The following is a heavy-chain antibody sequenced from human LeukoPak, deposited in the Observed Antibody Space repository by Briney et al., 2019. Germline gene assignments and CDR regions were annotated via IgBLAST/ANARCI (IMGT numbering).Heavy chain of an antibody. CDR1: GYRFISYW. D-gene: IGHD3-10*01. J-gene: IGHJ4*02. CDR2: IYPGDSDT. CDR3: ARYYGSGNSWVDS. Sequence: GASLQISCKGSGYRFISYWIGWVRQMPGKGLEWMGIIYPGDSDTRYSPSFQGQVTISADKSISPAYLQWSSLKASDTAMYYCARYYGSGNSWVDSWGQGTLVTVSS. V-gene: IGHV5-51*01.